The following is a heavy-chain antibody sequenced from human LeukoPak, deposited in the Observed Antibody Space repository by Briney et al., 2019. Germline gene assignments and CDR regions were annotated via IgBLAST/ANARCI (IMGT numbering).Heavy chain of an antibody. D-gene: IGHD3-22*01. CDR2: IIPILGTA. Sequence: GASVKVSCKASGGTFSSYAISWVRQAPGQGLEWMGGIIPILGTANYAQKFQGRVTITADESTSTAYMELSSLRSEDTAVYYCASKTYYDSSGPGDWYFDLWGRGTLVTVSS. CDR1: GGTFSSYA. J-gene: IGHJ2*01. V-gene: IGHV1-69*01. CDR3: ASKTYYDSSGPGDWYFDL.